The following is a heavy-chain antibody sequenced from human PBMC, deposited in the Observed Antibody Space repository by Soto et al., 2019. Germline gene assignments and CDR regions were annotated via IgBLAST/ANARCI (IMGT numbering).Heavy chain of an antibody. Sequence: ASENVYCTVSGYTLTELSMHWVRQAPGKGLEWMGGFDPEDGETIYAQKFQGRVTMTEDTSTDTAYMELSSLRSEDTAVYYCATELWDRRFDYYEMDGCGQGTTVTVS. CDR2: FDPEDGET. D-gene: IGHD1-26*01. J-gene: IGHJ6*01. CDR3: ATELWDRRFDYYEMDG. V-gene: IGHV1-24*01. CDR1: GYTLTELS.